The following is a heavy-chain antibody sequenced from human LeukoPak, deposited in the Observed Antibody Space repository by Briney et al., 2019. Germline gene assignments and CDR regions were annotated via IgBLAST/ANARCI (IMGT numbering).Heavy chain of an antibody. Sequence: SETLSLTCAVYGGSFSGYYWSWIRQPPGKELEWIGEINHSGSTNYNPSLKSRVTISVDTSKNQFSLKLSSVTAADTAVYYCARRRYYYGSGSYTAWDYWGQGTLVTVSS. CDR3: ARRRYYYGSGSYTAWDY. CDR2: INHSGST. D-gene: IGHD3-10*01. V-gene: IGHV4-34*01. CDR1: GGSFSGYY. J-gene: IGHJ4*02.